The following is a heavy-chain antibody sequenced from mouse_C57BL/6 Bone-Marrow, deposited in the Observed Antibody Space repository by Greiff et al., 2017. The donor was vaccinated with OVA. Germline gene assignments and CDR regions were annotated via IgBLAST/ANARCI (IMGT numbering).Heavy chain of an antibody. Sequence: EVMLVESGGGLVQSGRSLRLSCATSGFTFSDFYMEWVRQAPGKGLEWIAASRNKANDYTTEYSASVKGRFIVPRDTSQSILYLQMNALRAEDTAIYYCARGPYYYGGGNYFDYWGQGTTLTVSS. D-gene: IGHD1-1*01. CDR3: ARGPYYYGGGNYFDY. V-gene: IGHV7-1*01. CDR2: SRNKANDYTT. CDR1: GFTFSDFY. J-gene: IGHJ2*01.